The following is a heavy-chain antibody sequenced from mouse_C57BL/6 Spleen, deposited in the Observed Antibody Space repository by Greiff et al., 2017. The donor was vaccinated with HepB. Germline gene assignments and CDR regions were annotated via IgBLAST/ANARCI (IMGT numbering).Heavy chain of an antibody. V-gene: IGHV1-4*01. J-gene: IGHJ2*01. CDR2: INPSSGYT. Sequence: VQLQQSGAELARPGASVKMSCKASGYTFTSYTMHWVKQRPGQGLEWIGYINPSSGYTKYNQKFKDKATLTADKSSSTAYMQLSSLTSEDSAVYYCASVLRDSSWDYWGQGTTVTVSS. CDR3: ASVLRDSSWDY. CDR1: GYTFTSYT. D-gene: IGHD1-1*01.